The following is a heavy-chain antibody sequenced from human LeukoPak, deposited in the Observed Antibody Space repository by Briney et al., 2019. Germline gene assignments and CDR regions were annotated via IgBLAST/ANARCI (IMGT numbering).Heavy chain of an antibody. Sequence: ASVKVSCKASGYTFTSYGISWVRQAPGQGLEWMGWISAYNGNTNYAQKLQGIVTMTTDTSTSTAYMELRSLRSDDTAVYYCARDTGNPLFTAMVTLDVWGKGTTVTVSS. J-gene: IGHJ6*04. V-gene: IGHV1-18*01. D-gene: IGHD5-18*01. CDR3: ARDTGNPLFTAMVTLDV. CDR1: GYTFTSYG. CDR2: ISAYNGNT.